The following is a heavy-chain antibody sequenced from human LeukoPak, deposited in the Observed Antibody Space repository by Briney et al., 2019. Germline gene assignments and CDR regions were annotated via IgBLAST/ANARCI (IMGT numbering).Heavy chain of an antibody. J-gene: IGHJ3*02. CDR3: ARGGREQEAAFDI. CDR2: ISGSGIST. V-gene: IGHV3-23*01. CDR1: GFTFSNSA. Sequence: PGGSLRLSCAASGFTFSNSAMTWVRQAPGRGLEWVSTISGSGISTYYADSVKGRFTISRDNSKNTLYLQMNSLRAEDTAVYYCARGGREQEAAFDIWGQGTMVTVSS. D-gene: IGHD1-26*01.